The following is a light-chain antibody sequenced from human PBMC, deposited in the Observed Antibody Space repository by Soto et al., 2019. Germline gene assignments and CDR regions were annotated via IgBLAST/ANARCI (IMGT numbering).Light chain of an antibody. CDR3: SSYTGSSTYV. Sequence: QSALTQPASVSGSPGQSITISCTGTSRDVGGYNYVSWYQQHPGKAPKLMIYDVSNRPSGISNRFSGSKSGNTASLTISGLQAEDDADYYCSSYTGSSTYVFGTGTKLTVL. CDR2: DVS. CDR1: SRDVGGYNY. J-gene: IGLJ1*01. V-gene: IGLV2-14*01.